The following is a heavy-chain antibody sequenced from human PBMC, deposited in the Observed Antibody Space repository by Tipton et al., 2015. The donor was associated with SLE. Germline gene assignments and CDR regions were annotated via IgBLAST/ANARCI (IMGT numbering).Heavy chain of an antibody. D-gene: IGHD3-3*01. CDR1: GGSISSYY. CDR3: ARARYYDFWSGYSFDY. CDR2: IYYSGST. V-gene: IGHV4-59*01. J-gene: IGHJ4*02. Sequence: GLVKPSETLSLTCTVSGGSISSYYWSWIRQPPGKGLEWIGYIYYSGSTNYNPSLKSRVTISVDTSKNQFSLKLSSVTAADMAVYYCARARYYDFWSGYSFDYWGQGTLVTVSS.